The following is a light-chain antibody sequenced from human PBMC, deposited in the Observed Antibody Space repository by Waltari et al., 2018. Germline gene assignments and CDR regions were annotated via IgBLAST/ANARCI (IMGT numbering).Light chain of an antibody. CDR3: QQYYSTPPWT. CDR1: QSCSYSSTNKDC. CDR2: WAS. V-gene: IGKV4-1*01. J-gene: IGKJ1*01. Sequence: DIVMTQSPDSLAVSLGERATINCKSSQSCSYSSTNKDCLPWYQQKPGQPPQLLIYWASTRESGVPYRFSGSGSGTDFTLTISSLQAEDVAVYYCQQYYSTPPWTFGQGTKVEIK.